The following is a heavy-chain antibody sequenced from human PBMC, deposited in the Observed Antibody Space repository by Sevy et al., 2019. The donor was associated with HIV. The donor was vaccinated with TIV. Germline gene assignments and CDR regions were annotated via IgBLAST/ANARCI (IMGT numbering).Heavy chain of an antibody. J-gene: IGHJ4*02. D-gene: IGHD4-17*01. Sequence: GESLKISCAASGFTFSSYAMSWVRQVPGKGLEWVSAISGSGGSTYYANSVEGRFTISRVSFKKTLYLQMNSLRAEDTAVYYCAKGDNHYAIDYWGQGTLVTVSS. V-gene: IGHV3-23*01. CDR2: ISGSGGST. CDR3: AKGDNHYAIDY. CDR1: GFTFSSYA.